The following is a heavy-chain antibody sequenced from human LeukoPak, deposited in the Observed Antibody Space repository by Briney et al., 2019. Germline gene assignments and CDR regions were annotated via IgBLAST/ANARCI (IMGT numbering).Heavy chain of an antibody. D-gene: IGHD2-15*01. CDR1: GGSFSGYY. CDR3: VTEPGYCTGGRCYGDWFDP. J-gene: IGHJ5*02. Sequence: NPSETLSLTCAVYGGSFSGYYWSWIRQAPGKGLEWNGKIHHSGNTNYNPSLKSRVTISVDTSKNQFSLKLSSVTAADTAVYYCVTEPGYCTGGRCYGDWFDPWGQGTLVTVSS. V-gene: IGHV4-34*01. CDR2: IHHSGNT.